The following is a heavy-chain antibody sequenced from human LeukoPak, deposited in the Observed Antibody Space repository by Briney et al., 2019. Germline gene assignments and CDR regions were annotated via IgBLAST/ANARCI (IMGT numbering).Heavy chain of an antibody. CDR3: ARDRGFSGMAFDI. Sequence: PGGSLRLSCAASGFTFSDYYMSWIRQAPGMGLEWVSYISSRGSTIYYADSVKGRFTISRDNAKNSLYLQMNSLRAEDTAVYYCARDRGFSGMAFDIWGQGTMVTVSS. J-gene: IGHJ3*02. D-gene: IGHD1-26*01. CDR2: ISSRGSTI. V-gene: IGHV3-11*01. CDR1: GFTFSDYY.